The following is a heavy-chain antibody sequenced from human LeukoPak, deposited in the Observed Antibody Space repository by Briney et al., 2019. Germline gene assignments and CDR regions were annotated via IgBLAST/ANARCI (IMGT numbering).Heavy chain of an antibody. D-gene: IGHD3-10*01. CDR3: AKAPYGSGTFAVYNYFDY. J-gene: IGHJ4*02. Sequence: GGSLRLSCAASGFPFSSYAMSWVRQAPGKGLEWVSAIIGSGGSIDYADSVKGRFTISRDNSKNSLYLQMNSLRAEDTDLYYCAKAPYGSGTFAVYNYFDYWGQGTLVTVSS. V-gene: IGHV3-23*01. CDR1: GFPFSSYA. CDR2: IIGSGGSI.